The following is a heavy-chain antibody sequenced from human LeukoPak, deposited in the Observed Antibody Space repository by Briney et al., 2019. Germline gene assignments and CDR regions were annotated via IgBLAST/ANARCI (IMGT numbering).Heavy chain of an antibody. CDR1: GYSISSGYY. J-gene: IGHJ3*02. Sequence: PSETLSLTCTVSGYSISSGYYWGWIRQPPGKGLEWIGYIYYSGSTNYNPSLKSRVTISVDTSKNQFSLKLSSVTAADTAVYYCARVAYYYDSSGYYSAFDIWGQGTMVTVSS. V-gene: IGHV4-61*01. D-gene: IGHD3-22*01. CDR2: IYYSGST. CDR3: ARVAYYYDSSGYYSAFDI.